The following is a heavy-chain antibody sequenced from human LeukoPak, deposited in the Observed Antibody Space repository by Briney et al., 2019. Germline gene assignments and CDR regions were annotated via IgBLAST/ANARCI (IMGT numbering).Heavy chain of an antibody. V-gene: IGHV3-74*01. CDR1: GFTFNTHY. Sequence: GGSLRLSCAASGFTFNTHYVHWVRQAPGKGLVWVSRINSDGSSTSYADSVKSRFTISRDNAKNTLYLQMNSLRVEDTAVYYCAREDVGATAARDWGQGTLVTVSS. CDR3: AREDVGATAARD. J-gene: IGHJ4*02. D-gene: IGHD1-26*01. CDR2: INSDGSST.